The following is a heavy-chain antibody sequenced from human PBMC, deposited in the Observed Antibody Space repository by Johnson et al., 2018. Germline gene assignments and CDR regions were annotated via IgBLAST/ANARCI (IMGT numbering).Heavy chain of an antibody. D-gene: IGHD1-26*01. Sequence: VQLVESGGGLVQPGGSLRLSCAASGFTFSSYSMNWVRQAPGKGLEWVSYISSSSSTIYYAASVKGRFPISRDNAKNSLYLQMNSLGDEDTAVYYCARDTSGSYLGYFQHWGQGTLVTVSS. CDR2: ISSSSSTI. CDR3: ARDTSGSYLGYFQH. J-gene: IGHJ1*01. V-gene: IGHV3-48*02. CDR1: GFTFSSYS.